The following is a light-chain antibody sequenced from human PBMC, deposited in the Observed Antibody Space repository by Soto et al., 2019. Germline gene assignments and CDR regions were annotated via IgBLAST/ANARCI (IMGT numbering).Light chain of an antibody. CDR2: DTS. J-gene: IGKJ1*01. CDR1: QSVSSY. Sequence: EIVLTQSPATLSLSPGERATLSCRASQSVSSYLAWYQQKPGQAPRLLMYDTSNRAPGIPARVSGSGSGTDFTLTISSLEPEDFAVYFCQQRSKFLWTFGQGTKVDI. V-gene: IGKV3-11*01. CDR3: QQRSKFLWT.